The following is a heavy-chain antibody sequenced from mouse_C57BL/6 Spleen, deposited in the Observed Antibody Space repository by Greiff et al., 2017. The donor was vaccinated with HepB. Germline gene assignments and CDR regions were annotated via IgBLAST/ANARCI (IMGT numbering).Heavy chain of an antibody. CDR3: ARRGYYYGSRNYAMDY. V-gene: IGHV1-85*01. D-gene: IGHD1-1*01. CDR2: IYPRDGST. J-gene: IGHJ4*01. Sequence: QVQLQQSGPELVKPGASVKLSCKASGYTFTSYDINWVKQRPGQGLEWIGWIYPRDGSTKYNEKFKGKATLTVDTYSSTAYMELHSLTSEDSAVYFCARRGYYYGSRNYAMDYWGQGTSVTVSS. CDR1: GYTFTSYD.